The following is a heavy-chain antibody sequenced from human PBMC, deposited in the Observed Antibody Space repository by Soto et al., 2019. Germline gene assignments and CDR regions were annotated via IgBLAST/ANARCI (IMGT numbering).Heavy chain of an antibody. CDR1: GFTFSSYA. J-gene: IGHJ4*02. CDR3: AKDYIWGSYRYPYYFDY. CDR2: ISGSGGST. Sequence: EVQLLESGGGLVQPGGSQRLSCAASGFTFSSYAMSWVRQAPGKGLEWVSAISGSGGSTYYADSVKGRFTISRDNSKNTLYLQMNSLRAEDTAVYYCAKDYIWGSYRYPYYFDYWGQGTLVTVSS. D-gene: IGHD3-16*02. V-gene: IGHV3-23*01.